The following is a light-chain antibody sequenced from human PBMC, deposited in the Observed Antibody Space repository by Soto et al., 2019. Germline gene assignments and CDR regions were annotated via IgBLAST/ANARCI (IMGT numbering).Light chain of an antibody. J-gene: IGKJ1*01. CDR3: QQLNSYPRT. Sequence: DIQLTQSPSFLSASVGDRVTITCRASQGISSYLAWYQQKPGKAPKLLIHAASTLQSGVPSRFSGSESGTEFTLTISSLQPEDCATYYCQQLNSYPRTFGQGTKVEIK. CDR2: AAS. CDR1: QGISSY. V-gene: IGKV1-9*01.